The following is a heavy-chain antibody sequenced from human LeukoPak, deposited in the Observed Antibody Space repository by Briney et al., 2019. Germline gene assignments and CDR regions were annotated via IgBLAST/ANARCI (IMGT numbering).Heavy chain of an antibody. V-gene: IGHV3-30*02. CDR1: GFTFSRFG. D-gene: IGHD6-19*01. CDR2: IRYDASNK. Sequence: QPGGSLRLSCAASGFTFSRFGMHWVRQAPGKGLEWVAFIRYDASNKYYADSVKGRFTISRDNSKNTLYLQMNSLRAEDTAVYYCARISSGWYSNYYYYMDVWGKGTTVTISS. J-gene: IGHJ6*03. CDR3: ARISSGWYSNYYYYMDV.